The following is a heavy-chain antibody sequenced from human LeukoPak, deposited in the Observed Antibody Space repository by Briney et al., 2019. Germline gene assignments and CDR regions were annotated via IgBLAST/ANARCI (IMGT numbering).Heavy chain of an antibody. CDR1: GFTVSSNY. J-gene: IGHJ3*02. Sequence: PGGSLRLSCAASGFTVSSNYMSWVRQAPGKGLEWVSVIYSGGSTYYADSVKGRFTIFRDNSKNTLYLQMNSLRAEDTAVYYCARGQRHSSSWYGPDAFDIWGQGTMVTVSS. CDR2: IYSGGST. V-gene: IGHV3-53*01. D-gene: IGHD6-13*01. CDR3: ARGQRHSSSWYGPDAFDI.